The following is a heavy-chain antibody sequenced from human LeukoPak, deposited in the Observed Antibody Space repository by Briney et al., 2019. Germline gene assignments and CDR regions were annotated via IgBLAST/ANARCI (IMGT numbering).Heavy chain of an antibody. J-gene: IGHJ4*02. CDR3: ARDLPQQLGYFDY. D-gene: IGHD6-13*01. CDR1: GFTFSSYA. CDR2: ISYDGSNK. Sequence: PGGSLRLSCAASGFTFSSYAMHWARQAPGKGRGWVAFISYDGSNKYYADSVKGRFTISRDNSKNTLYLQMNSLRAEDTAVYYCARDLPQQLGYFDYWGQGTLVTVSS. V-gene: IGHV3-30-3*01.